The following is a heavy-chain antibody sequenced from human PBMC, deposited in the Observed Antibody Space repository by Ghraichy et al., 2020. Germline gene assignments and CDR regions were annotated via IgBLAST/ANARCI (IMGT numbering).Heavy chain of an antibody. CDR1: GFTFNNYY. D-gene: IGHD5-18*01. CDR2: IKQDGSER. V-gene: IGHV3-7*04. J-gene: IGHJ4*02. CDR3: GRGGYLYGSNPVDY. Sequence: GGSLRLSCAASGFTFNNYYMTWVRQAPGKGLEWVANIKQDGSERYYVDSVKGRFTISRDNAKDSVYLQMSGLRAEDTAVFFCGRGGYLYGSNPVDYWGQGTQVTVSS.